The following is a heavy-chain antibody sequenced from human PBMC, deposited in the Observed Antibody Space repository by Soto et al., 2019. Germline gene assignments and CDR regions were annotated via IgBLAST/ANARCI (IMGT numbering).Heavy chain of an antibody. CDR1: GFSLSTSGVG. V-gene: IGHV2-5*02. D-gene: IGHD2-15*01. CDR3: AHPPGGCSGGSCYSGVMPFAY. Sequence: QITLKESGPTLVKPTQTLTLTCTFSGFSLSTSGVGVGWIRQPPGKALEWLALIYWDDDKRYSPSLKSRLTTTTDTSKKLVVLTMTNMDPVDTATYYCAHPPGGCSGGSCYSGVMPFAYCGQGTLVTVSS. J-gene: IGHJ4*02. CDR2: IYWDDDK.